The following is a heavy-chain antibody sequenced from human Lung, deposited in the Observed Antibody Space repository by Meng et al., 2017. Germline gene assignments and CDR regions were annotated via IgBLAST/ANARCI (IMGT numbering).Heavy chain of an antibody. J-gene: IGHJ6*02. V-gene: IGHV3-15*01. CDR2: VKSKDYGGTT. CDR3: STNYGRFYYGMDL. CDR1: GFTFNDAW. Sequence: GGPLRLSCAASGFTFNDAWVNWVRQAPGKGLEWVGRVKSKDYGGTTEYAAPVKGRFTVSRDDSRNTLSLQMNSLKIEDTAVYYCSTNYGRFYYGMDLWGRGTTVTVSS. D-gene: IGHD1-26*01.